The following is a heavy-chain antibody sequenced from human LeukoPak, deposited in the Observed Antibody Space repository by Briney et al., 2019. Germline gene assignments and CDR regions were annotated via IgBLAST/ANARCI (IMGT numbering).Heavy chain of an antibody. CDR2: SHPSGSA. D-gene: IGHD2-8*01. Sequence: PSETLSLTCTVSGGSMSFYYWTWIRQPAGKGLEWIGRSHPSGSANYNPSLNSRATLSVDTSKSQFSLRVSSATAADTAVYYCARARNGGIFDYWGQGILVTVSS. J-gene: IGHJ4*02. CDR1: GGSMSFYY. CDR3: ARARNGGIFDY. V-gene: IGHV4-4*07.